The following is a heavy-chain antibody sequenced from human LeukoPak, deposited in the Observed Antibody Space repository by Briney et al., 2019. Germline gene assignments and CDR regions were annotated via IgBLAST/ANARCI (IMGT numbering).Heavy chain of an antibody. CDR2: ISSSSSYI. V-gene: IGHV3-21*01. Sequence: GGSLRLSCAASGFTFSSYAMSWVRQAPGKGLEWVSSISSSSSYIYYADSVKGRFTISRDNAKNSLYLQMNSLRAEDTAVYYCARDLGGYFDWFALDYWGQGTLVTVS. CDR3: ARDLGGYFDWFALDY. J-gene: IGHJ4*02. D-gene: IGHD3-9*01. CDR1: GFTFSSYA.